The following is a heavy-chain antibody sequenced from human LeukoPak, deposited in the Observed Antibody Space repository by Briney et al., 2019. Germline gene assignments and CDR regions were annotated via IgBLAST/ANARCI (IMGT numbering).Heavy chain of an antibody. Sequence: PSETLSLTCTVSGYSISSDYFWGWVRQAPGKGLGWVSTITGNGDSYYTDSVKGRFTISRDNSKNTLYLQMNSLRAEDTAVYYCAKAMRPTVSYFDYWGQGTLVTVSS. CDR2: ITGNGDS. CDR3: AKAMRPTVSYFDY. V-gene: IGHV3-23*01. J-gene: IGHJ4*02. CDR1: GYSISSDY. D-gene: IGHD4-17*01.